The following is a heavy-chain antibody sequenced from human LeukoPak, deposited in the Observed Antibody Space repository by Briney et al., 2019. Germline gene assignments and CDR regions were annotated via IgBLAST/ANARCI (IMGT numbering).Heavy chain of an antibody. V-gene: IGHV1-18*01. CDR1: GYTFTSYG. CDR2: ISAYNGNT. Sequence: ASVTVSCKASGYTFTSYGISWVRQAPGQGLEWMGWISAYNGNTNYVQKLQGRVTMTTDTSTSTAYMELRSLRSDDTAVYYCARGEVAEDAFDIWGQGTMVTVSS. D-gene: IGHD6-19*01. CDR3: ARGEVAEDAFDI. J-gene: IGHJ3*02.